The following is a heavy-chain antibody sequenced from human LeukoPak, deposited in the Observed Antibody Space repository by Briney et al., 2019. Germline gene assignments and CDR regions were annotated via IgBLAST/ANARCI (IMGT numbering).Heavy chain of an antibody. CDR2: IYSGGST. CDR1: GFTVSSNY. CDR3: ARGLEWELPGAPGMDV. Sequence: GGSLRLSCAASGFTVSSNYMSWVRQAPGKGLEWVSVIYSGGSTYYADSVKGRFTISRDNSKNTLYLQMNSLRAEDTAVYYCARGLEWELPGAPGMDVWGQGTTVTVS. V-gene: IGHV3-66*01. D-gene: IGHD1-26*01. J-gene: IGHJ6*02.